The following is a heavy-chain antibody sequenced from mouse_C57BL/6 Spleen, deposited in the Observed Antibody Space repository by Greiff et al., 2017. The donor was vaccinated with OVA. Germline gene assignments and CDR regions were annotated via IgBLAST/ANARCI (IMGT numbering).Heavy chain of an antibody. CDR1: GYTFTSYW. CDR2: IDPSDSET. CDR3: ARPGSSRYFDY. Sequence: VQLQQPGAELVRPGSSVKLSCKASGYTFTSYWMHRVKQRPIQGLEWIGNIDPSDSETHYNQKFKDKATLTVDKSSSTAYMQLSSLTSEDSAVYYCARPGSSRYFDYWGQGTTLTVSS. J-gene: IGHJ2*01. D-gene: IGHD1-1*01. V-gene: IGHV1-52*01.